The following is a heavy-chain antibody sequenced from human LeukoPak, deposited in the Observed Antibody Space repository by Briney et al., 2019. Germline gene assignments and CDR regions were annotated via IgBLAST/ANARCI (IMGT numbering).Heavy chain of an antibody. D-gene: IGHD6-13*01. CDR3: ARLTGYQQPTGGYYYYMDV. CDR1: GGSISNYY. V-gene: IGHV4-4*09. J-gene: IGHJ6*03. Sequence: SETLSLTCTVSGGSISNYYWSWIRQPPGKGLEWIGYIYASGGTSYNPSLKSRVTISVDTSKNQFSLRLSSVTAADTAMYYCARLTGYQQPTGGYYYYMDVWGKGTTVTVSS. CDR2: IYASGGT.